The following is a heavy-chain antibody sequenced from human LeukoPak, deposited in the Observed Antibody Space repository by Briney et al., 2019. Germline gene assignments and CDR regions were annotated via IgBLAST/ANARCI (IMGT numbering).Heavy chain of an antibody. V-gene: IGHV3-23*01. D-gene: IGHD3-9*01. Sequence: GGSLRLSCAASGFTFSSYAMSWVRQAPGKGLEWVSAISGSGGSTYYADSVKGRFTISRDNSKNTLYLQMNSLRAEDTAVYYCATHAPLRYFDWIHHPPDYWGQGTLVTVSS. CDR2: ISGSGGST. CDR1: GFTFSSYA. J-gene: IGHJ4*02. CDR3: ATHAPLRYFDWIHHPPDY.